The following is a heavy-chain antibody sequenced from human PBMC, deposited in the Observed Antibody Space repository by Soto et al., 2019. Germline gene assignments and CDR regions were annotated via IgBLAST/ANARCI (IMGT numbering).Heavy chain of an antibody. CDR1: GFTFSSYA. Sequence: EVQLLESGGGLVQPGGSLRLSCAASGFTFSSYAMSWVRQAPGKGLEWVSAITGSGGSTYYADSVKGRFTISRDNSKNTLYLQMNSLSAEDTAVYYCAKDDSSGYARYWYFDLWGRGTLVTVSS. J-gene: IGHJ2*01. CDR3: AKDDSSGYARYWYFDL. V-gene: IGHV3-23*01. D-gene: IGHD3-22*01. CDR2: ITGSGGST.